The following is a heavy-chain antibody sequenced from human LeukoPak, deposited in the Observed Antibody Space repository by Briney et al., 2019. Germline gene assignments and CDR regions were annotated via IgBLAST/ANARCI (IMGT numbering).Heavy chain of an antibody. CDR2: INPDSGGT. CDR1: GYTFTGDY. Sequence: ASVKVSCKASGYTFTGDYIHWVRQAPGQGLEWMGRINPDSGGTNYAQKFQGRVTMTRDTSTSTAFIDLSRLRSDDTAVYYCAGDRGWDAFDVWGQGTMVNIS. V-gene: IGHV1-2*06. J-gene: IGHJ3*01. CDR3: AGDRGWDAFDV.